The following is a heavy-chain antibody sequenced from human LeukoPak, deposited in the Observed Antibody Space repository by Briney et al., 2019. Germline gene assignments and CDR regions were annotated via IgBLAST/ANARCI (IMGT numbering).Heavy chain of an antibody. CDR1: AFTFSGSA. CDR2: TRNKDKDYAT. V-gene: IGHV3-73*01. J-gene: IGHJ6*04. Sequence: GGSLRLACAASAFTFSGSAIHWVRPAPGEGLGWVGPTRNKDKDYATAYAASVKGRFTISRDDSQSTAYLQMNNLETDDTAMFFCARLSDSSYWSRSYFYYTGLDVWGKGTTVIVSS. D-gene: IGHD6-19*01. CDR3: ARLSDSSYWSRSYFYYTGLDV.